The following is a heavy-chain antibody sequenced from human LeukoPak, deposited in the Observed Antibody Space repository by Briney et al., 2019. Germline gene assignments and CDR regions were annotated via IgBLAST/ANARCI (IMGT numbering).Heavy chain of an antibody. CDR3: ARRRITMVRGVGWFDP. Sequence: PSETLSLTCAVYGGSFSGYYWSWIRQPPGKGLEWIGEINHSGSTNYNPSLKSRVTISVDTSKNQFSLKLSSVTAADTAVYYCARRRITMVRGVGWFDPWGQGTLVTVSS. CDR2: INHSGST. V-gene: IGHV4-34*01. D-gene: IGHD3-10*01. CDR1: GGSFSGYY. J-gene: IGHJ5*02.